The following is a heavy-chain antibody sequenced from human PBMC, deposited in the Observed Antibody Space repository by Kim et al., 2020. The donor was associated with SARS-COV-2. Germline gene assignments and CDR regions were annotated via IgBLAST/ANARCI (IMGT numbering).Heavy chain of an antibody. Sequence: SVKVSCKASGGTFSSYAISWVRQAPGQGLEWMGGIIPIFGTANYAQKFQGRVTITADESTRTAYMELSSLGSEDTAVYYCARDRSGTFGELLGDFDYWGQGTLVTVSS. J-gene: IGHJ4*02. CDR3: ARDRSGTFGELLGDFDY. CDR2: IIPIFGTA. V-gene: IGHV1-69*13. CDR1: GGTFSSYA. D-gene: IGHD3-10*01.